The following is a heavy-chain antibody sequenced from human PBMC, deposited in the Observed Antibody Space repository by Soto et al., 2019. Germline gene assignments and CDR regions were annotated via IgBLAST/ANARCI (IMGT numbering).Heavy chain of an antibody. CDR3: ARGHSHASGPAWGYMDV. CDR2: IYVSGNT. J-gene: IGHJ6*03. Sequence: EVQLVESGGGLVLPGESLRLSCAASGFTVSGNYMIWVRQAPGKGLEWVSTIYVSGNTNYADSVKGRFTISRDISKNTLYLQMNSLGAEDTAVYYCARGHSHASGPAWGYMDVWGKGTTVTVSS. V-gene: IGHV3-66*01. D-gene: IGHD7-27*01. CDR1: GFTVSGNY.